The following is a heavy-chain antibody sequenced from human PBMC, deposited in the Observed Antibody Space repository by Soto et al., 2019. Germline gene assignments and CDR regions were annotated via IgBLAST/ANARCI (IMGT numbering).Heavy chain of an antibody. CDR3: ASSPFLATYYPFDY. CDR1: GHTFTTYA. D-gene: IGHD3-9*01. J-gene: IGHJ4*02. Sequence: ASVKVSCKASGHTFTTYAFHWVRQAPGQRLEWMGWINAGNGVARYSQKFQDRVTITRDTSASTTYMELSSLRSEDTAVYYCASSPFLATYYPFDYWGQGTLVTVS. CDR2: INAGNGVA. V-gene: IGHV1-3*01.